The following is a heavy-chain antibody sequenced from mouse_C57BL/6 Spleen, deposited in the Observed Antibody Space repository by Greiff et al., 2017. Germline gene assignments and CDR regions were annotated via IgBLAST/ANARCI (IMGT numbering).Heavy chain of an antibody. CDR1: GYTFTDYE. D-gene: IGHD6-5*01. CDR3: AYGGFAY. J-gene: IGHJ3*01. Sequence: QVQLQQSGAELVRPGPSVTLSCKASGYTFTDYEMHWVKQTPVHGLEWIGAIDPETGGTAYNQKFKGKAILTADKSSSTAYMKLRSLTSEDSAVYYCAYGGFAYWGQGTLVTVSA. CDR2: IDPETGGT. V-gene: IGHV1-15*01.